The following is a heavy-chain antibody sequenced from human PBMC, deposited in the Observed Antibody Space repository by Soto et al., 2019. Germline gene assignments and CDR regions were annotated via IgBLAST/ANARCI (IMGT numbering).Heavy chain of an antibody. CDR1: GYSFTSYG. Sequence: PGESLKISCKGSGYSFTSYGIAWGVQMAGKGLEWMGITDPGDSDTRYSPSFQGQVTISADKSISTAYLQWSSLKASDTAMYYCARSYSSGFYYYYGMDVWGQGTTVTVSS. D-gene: IGHD6-19*01. V-gene: IGHV5-51*01. J-gene: IGHJ6*02. CDR2: TDPGDSDT. CDR3: ARSYSSGFYYYYGMDV.